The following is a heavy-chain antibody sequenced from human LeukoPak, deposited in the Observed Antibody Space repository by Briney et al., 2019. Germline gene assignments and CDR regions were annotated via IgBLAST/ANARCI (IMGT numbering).Heavy chain of an antibody. V-gene: IGHV3-11*06. Sequence: GASLRLSCAASGFTFNDYYMSWIRQAPGKGLEWVSFISSSGGHTNYADSVKGRFTISRDNAKNSLYLQMNSLRAEDTAVYYCARNSGPGTLDNWGQGTLVTVSS. CDR1: GFTFNDYY. CDR2: ISSSGGHT. J-gene: IGHJ4*02. CDR3: ARNSGPGTLDN. D-gene: IGHD6-13*01.